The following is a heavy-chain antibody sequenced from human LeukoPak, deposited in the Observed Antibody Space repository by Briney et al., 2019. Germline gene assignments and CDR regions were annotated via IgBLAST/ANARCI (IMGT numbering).Heavy chain of an antibody. CDR3: ARAPSEIGGYYPEYFRH. Sequence: GGSLRLSCAASGFTFSTYWMHWVRQAPGKGLVWVSRIKSEGSTNYAGSVKGRFTISRDNAKNTVSLQMNSLRAEDTGVYYCARAPSEIGGYYPEYFRHWGQGTLVTVSS. CDR2: IKSEGST. CDR1: GFTFSTYW. V-gene: IGHV3-74*01. J-gene: IGHJ1*01. D-gene: IGHD3-22*01.